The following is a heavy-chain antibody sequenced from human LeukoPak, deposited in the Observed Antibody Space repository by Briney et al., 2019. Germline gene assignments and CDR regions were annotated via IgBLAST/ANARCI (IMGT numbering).Heavy chain of an antibody. D-gene: IGHD3-3*01. CDR3: ARVRDMYYDFWSGYYPPRLDYFDY. CDR2: ISAYNGNT. Sequence: ASVKVSCKASGYTFTGYYMHWVRQAPGQGLEWMGWISAYNGNTNYAQKLQGRVTMTTDTSTSTAYMELRSLRSDDTAVYYCARVRDMYYDFWSGYYPPRLDYFDYWGQGTLVTVSS. CDR1: GYTFTGYY. V-gene: IGHV1-18*04. J-gene: IGHJ4*02.